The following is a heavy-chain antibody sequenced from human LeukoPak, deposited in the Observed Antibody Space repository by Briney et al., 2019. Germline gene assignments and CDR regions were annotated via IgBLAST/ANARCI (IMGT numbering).Heavy chain of an antibody. V-gene: IGHV3-21*01. J-gene: IGHJ5*02. CDR2: ISSSSSYI. CDR3: ARDARVGYCSGGSCYQLRWFDP. D-gene: IGHD2-15*01. CDR1: GFTFSSYS. Sequence: GGSLRLSCAASGFTFSSYSMNWVRQAPGKGLEWVSSISSSSSYIYYADSVKGRFTISRDNAKNSLYLQMNSLRAEDTAVYYCARDARVGYCSGGSCYQLRWFDPWGQGTLVTVSS.